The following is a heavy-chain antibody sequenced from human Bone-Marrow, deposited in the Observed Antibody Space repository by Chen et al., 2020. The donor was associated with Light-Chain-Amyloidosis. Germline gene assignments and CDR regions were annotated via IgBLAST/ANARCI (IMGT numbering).Heavy chain of an antibody. CDR1: GGSIGSSY. V-gene: IGHV4-4*07. CDR2: IYTSGST. J-gene: IGHJ6*03. Sequence: QLQLQESGPGLVTPSETLSLPCPVSGGSIGSSYWSWIRQPAGKGLEWIGRIYTSGSTNYNPSLKSRVTMSVDTSKNQFSLKLSSVTAADTAVYYCARSSSSWYEEYYYYYYYMDVWGKGTTVTVSS. CDR3: ARSSSSWYEEYYYYYYYMDV. D-gene: IGHD6-13*01.